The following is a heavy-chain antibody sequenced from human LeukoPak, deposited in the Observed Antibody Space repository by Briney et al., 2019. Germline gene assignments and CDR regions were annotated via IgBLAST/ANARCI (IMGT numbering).Heavy chain of an antibody. V-gene: IGHV3-7*01. CDR3: ARVGPRNFDY. CDR2: IRPDGSEK. Sequence: GGSLRLSCAASGFTFSTYLMTWVRQAPGKGLEWVANIRPDGSEKYYVDAVKGRFTISRDNAKNSLYLQMNSLRAEDTAVYYCARVGPRNFDYWGQGTLVTVPS. J-gene: IGHJ4*02. CDR1: GFTFSTYL. D-gene: IGHD1-26*01.